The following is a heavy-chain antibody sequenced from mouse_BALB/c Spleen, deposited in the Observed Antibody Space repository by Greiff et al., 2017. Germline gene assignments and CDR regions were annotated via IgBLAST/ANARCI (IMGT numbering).Heavy chain of an antibody. J-gene: IGHJ1*01. CDR3: ARSNYYGPYFDV. CDR1: GFTFSSFG. V-gene: IGHV5-17*02. CDR2: ISSGSSTI. Sequence: EVMLVESGGGLVQPGGSRKLSCAASGFTFSSFGMHWVRQAPEQGLEWVAYISSGSSTIYYADTVKGRFTISRDNPKNTLFLQMTSLRSEDTAMYYCARSNYYGPYFDVWGAGTTVTVSS. D-gene: IGHD1-2*01.